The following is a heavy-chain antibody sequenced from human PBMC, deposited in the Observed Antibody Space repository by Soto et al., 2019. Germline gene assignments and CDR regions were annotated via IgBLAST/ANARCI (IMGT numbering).Heavy chain of an antibody. Sequence: SETLSLTCTVSGGYISSGGYYWSWHRQHPGKGLEWIGYIYYSGGTYYNPSLKSRVTISVDTSKNQFSLKLSSVTAADTAVYYCARNYDFWRGYHSPDYSYGLDVWGQGTPVTVSS. CDR1: GGYISSGGYY. CDR2: IYYSGGT. CDR3: ARNYDFWRGYHSPDYSYGLDV. V-gene: IGHV4-31*03. D-gene: IGHD3-3*01. J-gene: IGHJ6*02.